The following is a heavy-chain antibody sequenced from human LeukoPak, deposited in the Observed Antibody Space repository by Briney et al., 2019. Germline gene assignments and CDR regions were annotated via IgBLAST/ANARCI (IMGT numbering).Heavy chain of an antibody. Sequence: GGSLRLSCAASGFTFSSYAMSWVRQAPGKGLEWVSAISGSGGSTYYADSVKGRFTISRDNSKNTLYLQMNSLRAEGTAVYYCAKHGWPRAMIVVVNLDYWGQGTLVTVSS. V-gene: IGHV3-23*01. CDR3: AKHGWPRAMIVVVNLDY. CDR2: ISGSGGST. D-gene: IGHD3-22*01. CDR1: GFTFSSYA. J-gene: IGHJ4*02.